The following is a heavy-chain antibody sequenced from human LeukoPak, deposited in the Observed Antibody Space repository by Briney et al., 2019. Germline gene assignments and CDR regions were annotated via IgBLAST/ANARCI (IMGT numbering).Heavy chain of an antibody. CDR3: AKFGLQWLPYPGFHN. CDR1: NFTFRNYA. D-gene: IGHD6-19*01. J-gene: IGHJ4*02. CDR2: IREDGSEK. Sequence: GGSLRLSCAASNFTFRNYAMSWVRQVPGKGLEWVANIREDGSEKYYVDSVKGRFTISRDNAKNLLYLQTNSLRAEDAAVYYCAKFGLQWLPYPGFHNWGQGTVVIVSS. V-gene: IGHV3-7*01.